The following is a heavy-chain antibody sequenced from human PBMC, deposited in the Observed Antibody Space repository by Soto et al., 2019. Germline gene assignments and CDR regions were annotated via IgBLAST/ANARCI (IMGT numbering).Heavy chain of an antibody. V-gene: IGHV1-18*01. Sequence: ASVKVSCKASGYTFTSYGISWVRQAPGQGLEWMGWISAYYGNTNYAQKLQGRVTMTTDTSTSTAYMELRSLRSDDTAVYYCARLYCSSTSCYQGYYYYYGMDVWGQGTTVTVSS. CDR3: ARLYCSSTSCYQGYYYYYGMDV. CDR2: ISAYYGNT. J-gene: IGHJ6*02. CDR1: GYTFTSYG. D-gene: IGHD2-2*01.